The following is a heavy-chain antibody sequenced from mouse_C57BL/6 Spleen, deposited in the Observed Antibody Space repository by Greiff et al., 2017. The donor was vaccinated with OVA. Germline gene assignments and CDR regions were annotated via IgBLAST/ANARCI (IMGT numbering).Heavy chain of an antibody. CDR3: ARKDYYGSSLFAY. CDR2: IDPSDSYT. V-gene: IGHV1-50*01. Sequence: QVQLQQPGAELVKPGASVKLSCKASGYTFTSYWMQWVKQRPGQGLEWIGEIDPSDSYTNYTEKIKGKSTLTVDTSYSTAYMQLSSLTSEDSAVYYCARKDYYGSSLFAYWGQGTLVTVSA. D-gene: IGHD1-1*01. CDR1: GYTFTSYW. J-gene: IGHJ3*01.